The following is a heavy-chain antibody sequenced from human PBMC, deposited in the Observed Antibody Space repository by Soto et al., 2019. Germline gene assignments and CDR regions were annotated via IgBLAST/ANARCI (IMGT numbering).Heavy chain of an antibody. CDR3: AKAPGADRPHEFDS. CDR2: ISGSSVNT. V-gene: IGHV3-23*01. CDR1: GFTLSSHA. Sequence: PGGSLRLSCAAPGFTLSSHAMSWVRQTPRKGLEWVSSISGSSVNTYYADSVKGRFTISRDSSKNTLYLQMNSLRAEDTALYYCAKAPGADRPHEFDSWGQGTLVTVSS. D-gene: IGHD7-27*01. J-gene: IGHJ5*01.